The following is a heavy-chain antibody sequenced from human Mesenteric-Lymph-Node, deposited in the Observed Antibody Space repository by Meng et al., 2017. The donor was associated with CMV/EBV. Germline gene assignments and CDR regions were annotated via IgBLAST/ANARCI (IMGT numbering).Heavy chain of an antibody. CDR1: GFTFSNAW. CDR3: TLTSYNGYRGYYNYYGMDV. J-gene: IGHJ6*02. D-gene: IGHD5-12*01. V-gene: IGHV3-15*01. Sequence: GESLKISCAASGFTFSNAWMSWVRQTPGMRLEWVGRIKSRSEGETQDYAAPVKGRFTISRDDSKNTLYLQMNSLKTEDTAVYYCTLTSYNGYRGYYNYYGMDVWGQGTTVTVSS. CDR2: IKSRSEGETQ.